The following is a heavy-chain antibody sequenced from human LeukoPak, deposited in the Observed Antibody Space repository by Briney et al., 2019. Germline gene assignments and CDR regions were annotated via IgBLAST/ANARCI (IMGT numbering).Heavy chain of an antibody. CDR2: INHSGST. CDR3: ARRSLWFGESDY. CDR1: GGSFSGYY. V-gene: IGHV4-34*01. D-gene: IGHD3-10*01. Sequence: SETLSLTCAVYGGSFSGYYWSWIRQPPGKGLEWIGEINHSGSTNYNPSLKSRVTISVDTSKNQFSLKLSSVTAADTAVYYCARRSLWFGESDYWGQGTLVTVSS. J-gene: IGHJ4*02.